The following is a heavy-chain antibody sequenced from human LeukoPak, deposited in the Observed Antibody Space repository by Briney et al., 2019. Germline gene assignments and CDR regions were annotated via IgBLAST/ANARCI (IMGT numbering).Heavy chain of an antibody. CDR3: ATDSGSYGYYYYYMDV. CDR2: IRYDGSNK. CDR1: GFTYSSYG. Sequence: GGSLRLSCAASGFTYSSYGMQWVRQAPGEGLEWVAFIRYDGSNKYYADSVKGRFTISRDNSKNTLYLQMNSLRAEDTAVYYCATDSGSYGYYYYYMDVWGKGTTVTVSS. J-gene: IGHJ6*03. D-gene: IGHD1-26*01. V-gene: IGHV3-30*02.